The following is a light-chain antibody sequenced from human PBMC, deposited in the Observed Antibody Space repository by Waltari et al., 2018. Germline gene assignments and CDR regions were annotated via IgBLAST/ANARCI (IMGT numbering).Light chain of an antibody. CDR1: QSVSSN. V-gene: IGKV3-15*01. Sequence: IVMTQSPATLSVSPGESATLSCRASQSVSSNLAWYQHKPGQAPRLLIYGASTRATGIPARFSGSGSGTEFTLTISSLQSEDFAVYYCQHYNNRPPITFGQGTRLEIK. CDR2: GAS. J-gene: IGKJ5*01. CDR3: QHYNNRPPIT.